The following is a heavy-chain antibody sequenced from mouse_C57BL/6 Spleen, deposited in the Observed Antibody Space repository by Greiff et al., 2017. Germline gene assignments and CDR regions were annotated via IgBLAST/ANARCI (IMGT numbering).Heavy chain of an antibody. CDR1: GFTFSSYG. Sequence: EVQRVESGGDLVKPGGSLKLSCAASGFTFSSYGMSWVRQTPDKRLEWVATISSGGSYTYYPDSVKGRFTISRDNAKNTLYLQMSSLKSEDTAMYYCASITTVVAKTWFAYWGQGTLVTVSA. J-gene: IGHJ3*01. CDR2: ISSGGSYT. V-gene: IGHV5-6*01. D-gene: IGHD1-1*01. CDR3: ASITTVVAKTWFAY.